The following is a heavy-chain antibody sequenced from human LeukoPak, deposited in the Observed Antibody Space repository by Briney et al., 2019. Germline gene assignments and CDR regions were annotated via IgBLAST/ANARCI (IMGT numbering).Heavy chain of an antibody. Sequence: ASVKVPCKASGYTFTSYGISWVRQAPGQGLEWMGWISAYNGNTNYAQKLQGRVTMTTDTSTSTAYMELRSLRSDDTAVYYCARDGIAATMFGSDYWGQGTLVTVSS. CDR2: ISAYNGNT. J-gene: IGHJ4*02. V-gene: IGHV1-18*01. CDR3: ARDGIAATMFGSDY. D-gene: IGHD6-25*01. CDR1: GYTFTSYG.